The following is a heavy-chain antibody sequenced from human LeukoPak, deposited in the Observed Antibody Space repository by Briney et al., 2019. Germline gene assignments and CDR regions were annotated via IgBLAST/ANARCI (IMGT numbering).Heavy chain of an antibody. CDR3: ARVRGAGLQYYYMDV. CDR2: ITTRSAI. CDR1: GFTFSSYS. J-gene: IGHJ6*03. Sequence: QPGGSLRLSCAASGFTFSSYSMNWVRQAPGKGLEWVSYITTRSAIYYADSVKGRFTISRDNAKDSLYLQMNSLRADDTAVYYCARVRGAGLQYYYMDVWGKGTTVTVSS. V-gene: IGHV3-48*01. D-gene: IGHD1-26*01.